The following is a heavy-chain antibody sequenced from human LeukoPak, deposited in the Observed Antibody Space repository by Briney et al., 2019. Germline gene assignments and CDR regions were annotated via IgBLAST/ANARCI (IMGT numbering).Heavy chain of an antibody. CDR3: ARECGYYGSGSYLVYFDY. Sequence: KPSETLSLTCAVSGGSISSSSYYWGWIRQPPGKGLEWIGSIYYSGSTYYNPSLKSRVTISVDTSKNQFSLKLSSVTAADTAVYYCARECGYYGSGSYLVYFDYWGQGTLVTVSS. CDR1: GGSISSSSYY. CDR2: IYYSGST. D-gene: IGHD3-10*01. J-gene: IGHJ4*02. V-gene: IGHV4-39*02.